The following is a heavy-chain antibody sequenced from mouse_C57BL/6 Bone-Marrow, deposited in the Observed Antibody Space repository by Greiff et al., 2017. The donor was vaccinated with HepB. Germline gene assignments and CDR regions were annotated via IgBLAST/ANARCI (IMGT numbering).Heavy chain of an antibody. CDR3: AGEYYGSSYRWYFDV. D-gene: IGHD1-1*01. CDR1: GYTFTSYW. CDR2: IHPNSGST. Sequence: QVQLKQPGAELVKPGASVKLSCKASGYTFTSYWMHWVKQRPGQGLEWIGMIHPNSGSTNYNEKFKSKATLTVDKSSSTAYMQLSSLTSEDSAVYYCAGEYYGSSYRWYFDVWGTGTTVTVSS. J-gene: IGHJ1*03. V-gene: IGHV1-64*01.